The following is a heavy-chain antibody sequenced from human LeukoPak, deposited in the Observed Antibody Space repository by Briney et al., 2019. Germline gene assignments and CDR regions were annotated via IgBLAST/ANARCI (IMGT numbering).Heavy chain of an antibody. J-gene: IGHJ4*02. CDR1: GGSISTYS. Sequence: SETLSLTCTVSGGSISTYSWCWIRQAAGKRLEWIGCFYTSGTTNYNPSLKSRVAMSVDTSKNQFSLRLSSVTAADTAVYYCARPGSYDFWSPYEDWGQGSLVTVSS. CDR3: ARPGSYDFWSPYED. V-gene: IGHV4-4*07. CDR2: FYTSGTT. D-gene: IGHD3-3*01.